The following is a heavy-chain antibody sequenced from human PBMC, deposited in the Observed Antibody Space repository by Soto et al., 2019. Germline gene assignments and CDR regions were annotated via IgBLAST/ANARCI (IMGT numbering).Heavy chain of an antibody. CDR2: IYHSGST. D-gene: IGHD2-15*01. J-gene: IGHJ5*02. Sequence: SETLSLTCAVSGGSISSGGYSWSWIRQPPGKGLEWIGYIYHSGSTYYNPSLKSRVTISVDRSKNQFSLKLSSVTAADTALYFCARRVFAPGGRWFGPWGPGLLVTVSS. V-gene: IGHV4-30-2*01. CDR3: ARRVFAPGGRWFGP. CDR1: GGSISSGGYS.